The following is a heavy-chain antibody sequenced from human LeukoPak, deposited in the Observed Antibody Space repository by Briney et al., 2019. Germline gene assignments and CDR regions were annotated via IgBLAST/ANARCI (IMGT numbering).Heavy chain of an antibody. J-gene: IGHJ4*02. CDR1: GYTFTSYD. Sequence: ASVKVSCKASGYTFTSYDISWVRQAPGQGLEWMGWISAYNGNTSYAQKLQGRVTMTTDTSTSTACMELRSLRSDDTAVYYCARGSSGKLWFGDSYYFDYWGQGTLVTVSS. CDR3: ARGSSGKLWFGDSYYFDY. CDR2: ISAYNGNT. D-gene: IGHD3-10*01. V-gene: IGHV1-18*01.